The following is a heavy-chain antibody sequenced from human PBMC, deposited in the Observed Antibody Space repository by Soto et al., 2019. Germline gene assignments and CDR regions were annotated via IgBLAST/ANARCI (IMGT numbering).Heavy chain of an antibody. CDR3: ARDLHSSGWYGGPDAFDI. V-gene: IGHV3-30-3*01. D-gene: IGHD6-19*01. Sequence: QVQLVESGGGVVQPGRSLRLSCAASGFTFSSYAMHWVRQAPGKGLEWVAVISYDGSNKYYADSVKGRFTISRDNSKNTLYLQMNSLRAEDTAVYYCARDLHSSGWYGGPDAFDIWGQGTMVTVSS. CDR2: ISYDGSNK. CDR1: GFTFSSYA. J-gene: IGHJ3*02.